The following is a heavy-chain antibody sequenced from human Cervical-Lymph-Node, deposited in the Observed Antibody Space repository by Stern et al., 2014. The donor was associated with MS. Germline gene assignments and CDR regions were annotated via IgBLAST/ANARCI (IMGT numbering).Heavy chain of an antibody. V-gene: IGHV3-30-3*01. J-gene: IGHJ4*02. Sequence: MQLVESGGGVVQPGRSLRLSCAASGFTFSTYPMHWVRQAPGKGLEWVAVISYDGNTKYYADSMKGRFTISRDNSKNTVYLQMNSLRTEDTAVYYCASSFHLQYWGQGTLVTVSS. CDR2: ISYDGNTK. CDR1: GFTFSTYP. D-gene: IGHD2-2*01. CDR3: ASSFHLQY.